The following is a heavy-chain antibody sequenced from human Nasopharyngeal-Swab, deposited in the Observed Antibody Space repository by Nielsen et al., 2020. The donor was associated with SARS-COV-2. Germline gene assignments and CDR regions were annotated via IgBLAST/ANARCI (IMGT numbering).Heavy chain of an antibody. V-gene: IGHV5-51*01. Sequence: GGSLRLSCKGSGYSFTTYCIGWVRQMPGKGLEWIGIIYPGDSNTTYSPSFQGQVTISVDKYSSTAYLQWSSLKASDTAIYYCARPRRPMGHYYFGMDVWGQGTTVTVSS. J-gene: IGHJ6*02. CDR1: GYSFTTYC. CDR2: IYPGDSNT. D-gene: IGHD1-26*01. CDR3: ARPRRPMGHYYFGMDV.